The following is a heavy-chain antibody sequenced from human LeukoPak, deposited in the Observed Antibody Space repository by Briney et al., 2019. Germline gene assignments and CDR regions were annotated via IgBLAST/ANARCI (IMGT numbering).Heavy chain of an antibody. CDR3: ARGGIGHAYCSGGSCYDNSFGN. CDR1: GYTFTSYD. Sequence: ASVKVSCKASGYTFTSYDFNWVRQATGQGLEWMGWMNPNSGNTGYAQKFQGRVTMTRNTSISTAYMELSSLRSEDTAVYYCARGGIGHAYCSGGSCYDNSFGNWGQGTLVTVSS. V-gene: IGHV1-8*01. CDR2: MNPNSGNT. J-gene: IGHJ4*02. D-gene: IGHD2-15*01.